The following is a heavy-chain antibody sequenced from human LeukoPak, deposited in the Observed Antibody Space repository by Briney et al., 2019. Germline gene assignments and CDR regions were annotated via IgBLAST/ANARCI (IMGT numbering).Heavy chain of an antibody. CDR1: GGTFSSYA. CDR2: IIPIFGTA. CDR3: ARKGGGKLGHVDY. V-gene: IGHV1-69*13. J-gene: IGHJ4*02. D-gene: IGHD1/OR15-1a*01. Sequence: SVKVSCKASGGTFSSYAISWVRQAPGQGLEWMGGIIPIFGTANYAQKFQGRVTITADESTSTAYMELRSLRSDDTAVYYCARKGGGKLGHVDYWGQGTLVTVSS.